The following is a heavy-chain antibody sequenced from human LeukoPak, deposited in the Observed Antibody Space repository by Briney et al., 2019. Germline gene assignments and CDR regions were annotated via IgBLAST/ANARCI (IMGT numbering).Heavy chain of an antibody. CDR3: ARHGRWELDS. CDR1: GYNFATAW. Sequence: GESLKISCKASGYNFATAWIAWVRQMPGKGLEWMGIVYPGDSDTKYNPSFQGHVTISADKSISTAYLQWTSLKASDTAIYYCARHGRWELDSWGQGVLVSVSS. CDR2: VYPGDSDT. J-gene: IGHJ4*02. D-gene: IGHD1-26*01. V-gene: IGHV5-51*01.